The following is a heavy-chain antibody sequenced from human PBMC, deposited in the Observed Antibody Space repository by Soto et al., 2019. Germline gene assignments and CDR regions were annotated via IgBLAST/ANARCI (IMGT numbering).Heavy chain of an antibody. Sequence: QVQLVQSGAEVKKPGASVKVSCKASGYTFTSYGISWVRQAPGQGLEWMGWISAYNGNTNYAQKLQGRVTMTTDTSTSTANMELRSLRSDDTAVYYCAREGEALVRGYYYYYYYMDVWGKGTTVTVSS. D-gene: IGHD3-10*01. CDR1: GYTFTSYG. CDR3: AREGEALVRGYYYYYYYMDV. J-gene: IGHJ6*03. CDR2: ISAYNGNT. V-gene: IGHV1-18*01.